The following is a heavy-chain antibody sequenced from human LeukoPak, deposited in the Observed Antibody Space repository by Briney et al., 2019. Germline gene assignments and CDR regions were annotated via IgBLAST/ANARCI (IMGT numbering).Heavy chain of an antibody. CDR1: GFTFSSYA. J-gene: IGHJ4*02. V-gene: IGHV3-30*04. CDR3: AGDGGIGGTSSPLDY. Sequence: PGGSLRLSYAASGFTFSSYAMHWVRQAPGKGLEWVAVISYDGSNKYYADSVKGRFTISRDNSKNTLYLQMNSLRAEDTAVYYCAGDGGIGGTSSPLDYWGQGTLVTVSS. CDR2: ISYDGSNK. D-gene: IGHD2-15*01.